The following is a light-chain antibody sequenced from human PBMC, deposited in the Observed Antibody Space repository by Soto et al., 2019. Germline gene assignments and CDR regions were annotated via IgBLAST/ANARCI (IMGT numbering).Light chain of an antibody. CDR2: GAS. Sequence: EIVLTQSPGTLSLSPGERATLSCRASQSVFNNHIGWYQQKPGQAPRRLIFGASFRATGIPDRFSGSGSGTDFTLTISRLEPEDFAVYSCQQYGSSPTTFGQGTKV. J-gene: IGKJ1*01. V-gene: IGKV3-20*01. CDR1: QSVFNNH. CDR3: QQYGSSPTT.